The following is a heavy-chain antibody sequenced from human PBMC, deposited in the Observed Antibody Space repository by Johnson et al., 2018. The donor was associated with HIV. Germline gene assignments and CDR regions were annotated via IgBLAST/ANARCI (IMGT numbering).Heavy chain of an antibody. CDR3: AKRGSGWPSDAFDI. J-gene: IGHJ3*02. V-gene: IGHV3-23*04. D-gene: IGHD6-19*01. Sequence: EMQLVESGGGLVQPGGSLRLSCAASGFTFSSYAMSWVRQTPGKGLEWVSLISGSTGRTNYADSVKGRFTISRDNSKNTLYLQMNSLRAEDTAVYYCAKRGSGWPSDAFDIWGQGTMVTVSS. CDR1: GFTFSSYA. CDR2: ISGSTGRT.